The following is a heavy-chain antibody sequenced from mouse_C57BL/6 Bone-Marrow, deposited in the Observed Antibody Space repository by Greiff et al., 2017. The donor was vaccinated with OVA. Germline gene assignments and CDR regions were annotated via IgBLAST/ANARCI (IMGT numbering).Heavy chain of an antibody. D-gene: IGHD2-14*01. CDR3: GRWRYDHVYAMDY. CDR2: IDPSDSYT. CDR1: GYTFTSYW. Sequence: QVQLQQPGAELVMPGASVKLSCKASGYTFTSYWMHWVKQRPGQGLEWIGEIDPSDSYTNYNQKFKGKSTLTVDKSSSTAYMQLSSLTSEDSAVYYCGRWRYDHVYAMDYWGQGTSVTVSS. V-gene: IGHV1-69*01. J-gene: IGHJ4*01.